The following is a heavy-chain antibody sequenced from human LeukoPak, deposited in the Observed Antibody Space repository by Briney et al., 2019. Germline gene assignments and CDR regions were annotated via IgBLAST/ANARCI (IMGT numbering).Heavy chain of an antibody. CDR1: GYTFTGYY. CDR3: ARVPNSSGWYRRENWFDP. D-gene: IGHD6-19*01. V-gene: IGHV1-2*02. CDR2: INPNSGGT. J-gene: IGHJ5*02. Sequence: ASVKFSCKASGYTFTGYYMHWVRQAPGQGLEWMGWINPNSGGTNYAQKFRGRVTMTRDTSISTAYMELSRLRPDDTAVYYCARVPNSSGWYRRENWFDPWGQGTLVTVSS.